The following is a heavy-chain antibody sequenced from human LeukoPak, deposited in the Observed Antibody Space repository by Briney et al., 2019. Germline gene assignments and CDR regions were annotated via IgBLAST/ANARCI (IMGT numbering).Heavy chain of an antibody. CDR2: MNPNSGNT. CDR3: ARESSWRGGFDP. D-gene: IGHD6-6*01. CDR1: GYTFTSYD. J-gene: IGHJ5*02. V-gene: IGHV1-8*01. Sequence: ASVKVSCKASGYTFTSYDINWVRQATGQGLEWMGWMNPNSGNTGYAQKFQGRVTMTRNTSISTAYMELSSLRSEDTAVYYCARESSWRGGFDPWGQGTLVTVSS.